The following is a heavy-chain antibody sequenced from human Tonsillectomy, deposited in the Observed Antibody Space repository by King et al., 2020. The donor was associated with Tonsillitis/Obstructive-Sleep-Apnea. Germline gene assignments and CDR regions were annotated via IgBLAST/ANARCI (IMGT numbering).Heavy chain of an antibody. V-gene: IGHV3-15*01. CDR2: IKSKTDGGTT. Sequence: VQLVESGGGLVQPGGSLRLSCAASGFTSSNAWMSWVRQAPGKGLEWVGRIKSKTDGGTTDYAAPVKGRFTISRDDSKNTLYLQMNSLKTEDTAVYYCTYSYYDFWSGQTSDYWGQGTLVTVSS. J-gene: IGHJ4*02. D-gene: IGHD3-3*01. CDR1: GFTSSNAW. CDR3: TYSYYDFWSGQTSDY.